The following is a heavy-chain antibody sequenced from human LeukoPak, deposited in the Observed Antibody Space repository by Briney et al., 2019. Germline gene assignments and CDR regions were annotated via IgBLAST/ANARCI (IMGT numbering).Heavy chain of an antibody. Sequence: GGSLRLSCAASGFIFSGSAMHWVRQASGKGLERVRRIRSKANSYATAYAASVKGRFTISRDDSKNTAYLQMNSLKTEDTAVYYCTSSEYCSGGSCYRFSEDWFDPWGQGTLVTVSS. V-gene: IGHV3-73*01. D-gene: IGHD2-15*01. CDR1: GFIFSGSA. CDR3: TSSEYCSGGSCYRFSEDWFDP. CDR2: IRSKANSYAT. J-gene: IGHJ5*02.